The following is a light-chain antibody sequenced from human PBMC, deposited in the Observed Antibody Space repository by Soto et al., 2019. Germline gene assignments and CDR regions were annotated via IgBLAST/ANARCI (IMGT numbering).Light chain of an antibody. V-gene: IGLV2-14*01. Sequence: QSALTQPASVSGSPGQSITISCSGTSSDIGAYDHVAWFQQFPGKTPKLVIYSVSKRPSGVSYRFSGSKSGNTASLTISGLQADDEADYYCISYTVSRSYVFGPGTRSPS. CDR2: SVS. CDR3: ISYTVSRSYV. CDR1: SSDIGAYDH. J-gene: IGLJ1*01.